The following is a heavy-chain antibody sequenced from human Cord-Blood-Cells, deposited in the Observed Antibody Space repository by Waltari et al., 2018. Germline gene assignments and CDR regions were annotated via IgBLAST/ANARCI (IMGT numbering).Heavy chain of an antibody. V-gene: IGHV4-38-2*02. CDR1: GYSLSSGYY. D-gene: IGHD3-3*01. CDR3: ARINYDFWSGYYTVGAFDY. CDR2: IYHSGST. Sequence: QVQLQESGPGLVKPSETLSLTCTVSGYSLSSGYYWGWIRQPPGKGLEWIGSIYHSGSTYYNPSLKSRVTISVDTSKNQFSLKLSSVTAADTAVYYCARINYDFWSGYYTVGAFDYWGQGTLVTVSS. J-gene: IGHJ4*02.